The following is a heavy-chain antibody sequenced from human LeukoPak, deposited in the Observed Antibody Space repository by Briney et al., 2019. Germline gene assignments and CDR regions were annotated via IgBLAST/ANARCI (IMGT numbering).Heavy chain of an antibody. D-gene: IGHD3-10*01. V-gene: IGHV4-39*01. Sequence: SETLSLTCTVSGGSISSSSYYWGWIRQPPGKGLEWIGSIYYSGSTYYNPSLKSRVTISVDTSKNQFSLKLSSVTAADTAVYYCARLPYYYGSGSYSWNYYYYGMDVWGQGTTVTVSS. CDR3: ARLPYYYGSGSYSWNYYYYGMDV. CDR2: IYYSGST. CDR1: GGSISSSSYY. J-gene: IGHJ6*02.